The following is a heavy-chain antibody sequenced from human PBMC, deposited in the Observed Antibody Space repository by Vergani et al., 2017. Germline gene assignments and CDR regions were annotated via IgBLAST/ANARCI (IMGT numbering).Heavy chain of an antibody. CDR3: ARVALGYWSSTSYNDGMDV. J-gene: IGHJ6*02. Sequence: QVQLVQSGAEVKKPGASVKVSCKASGYTFTGYYMHWVRQAPGQGLEWMGWINPNSGGTNYAQKFQGRDTMTRDTSISTAYMELSRLRPDETAVYYWARVALGYWSSTSYNDGMDVWGQGTTVTVSS. V-gene: IGHV1-2*02. CDR1: GYTFTGYY. D-gene: IGHD2-2*01. CDR2: INPNSGGT.